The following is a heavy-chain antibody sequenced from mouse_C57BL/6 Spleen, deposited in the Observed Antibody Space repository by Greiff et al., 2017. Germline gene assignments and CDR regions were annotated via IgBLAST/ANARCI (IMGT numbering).Heavy chain of an antibody. CDR1: GYTFTSYW. CDR2: IDPSDSYT. V-gene: IGHV1-69*01. Sequence: VQLQQPGAELVMPGASVKLSCKASGYTFTSYWMHWVKQRPGQGLEWIGEIDPSDSYTNYNQKFKGKSTLTVDKSSSTAYMQLSSLTSEDSAVYYCARTRGYGSSYFDYWGQGTTLTVSS. J-gene: IGHJ2*01. CDR3: ARTRGYGSSYFDY. D-gene: IGHD1-1*01.